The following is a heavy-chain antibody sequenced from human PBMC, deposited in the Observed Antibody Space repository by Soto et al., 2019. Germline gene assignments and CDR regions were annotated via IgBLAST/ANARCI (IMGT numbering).Heavy chain of an antibody. V-gene: IGHV4-34*01. CDR2: INHSGST. CDR1: GGSFSGYY. Sequence: SETLSLTCAVYGGSFSGYYWSWIRQPPGKGLEWIGEINHSGSTNYNPSLKSRVTISVDTSKNQFSLKLSSVTAADTAVYYRARLTAAGSYYYYGMDVWGQGTTVTV. J-gene: IGHJ6*02. CDR3: ARLTAAGSYYYYGMDV. D-gene: IGHD6-13*01.